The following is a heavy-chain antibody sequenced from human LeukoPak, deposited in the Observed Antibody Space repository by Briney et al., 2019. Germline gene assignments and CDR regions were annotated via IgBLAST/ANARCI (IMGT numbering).Heavy chain of an antibody. J-gene: IGHJ3*02. Sequence: GESLKISCKASGYSITDYWIAWVRQTPGIGLEWMGIIYPGDSDTRYSPSFRGQVTISADKSITAAYLQWSSLKASDTGIYYCARSGSLGAFDIWGQGTLVTVSS. V-gene: IGHV5-51*01. CDR2: IYPGDSDT. CDR3: ARSGSLGAFDI. D-gene: IGHD1-26*01. CDR1: GYSITDYW.